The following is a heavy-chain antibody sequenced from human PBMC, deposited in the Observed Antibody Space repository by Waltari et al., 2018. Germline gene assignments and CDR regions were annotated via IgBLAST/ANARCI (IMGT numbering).Heavy chain of an antibody. CDR2: LSYNGAT. V-gene: IGHV4-39*01. CDR1: GGSITTSRHY. Sequence: QLQLQESGPGLVKPSETLSLTCSVSGGSITTSRHYWGWIRQPPGQGLEWIATLSYNGATYTSPSLTSRVTMSSDTSKNQLSLTLGAVTAADAAVYYCATYIGASVGTAAFDVWGQGKMVIVSS. J-gene: IGHJ3*01. CDR3: ATYIGASVGTAAFDV. D-gene: IGHD5-12*01.